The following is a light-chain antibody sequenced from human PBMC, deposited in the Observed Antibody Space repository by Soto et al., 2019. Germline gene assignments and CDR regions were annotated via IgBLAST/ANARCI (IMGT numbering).Light chain of an antibody. CDR2: DTS. Sequence: EIVLTQSPATLSLSPGERATLSCRASQSVSSTFLAWYQQKPGQAPRLLIYDTSSRATGIPDRFSGSGSGTDFTLTISRLQPEDVAVYYCQQSGSSRTFGQGTKVDIK. V-gene: IGKV3-20*01. CDR3: QQSGSSRT. J-gene: IGKJ1*01. CDR1: QSVSSTF.